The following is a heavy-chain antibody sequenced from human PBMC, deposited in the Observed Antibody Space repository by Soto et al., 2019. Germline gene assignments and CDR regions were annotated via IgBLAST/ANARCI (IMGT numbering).Heavy chain of an antibody. CDR2: IIPIFGTA. Sequence: QVQLVQSGAEVKKPGSSVTVSCKASGGTFSSYTISWVRQAPGQGLEWMGGIIPIFGTANYAQKFQGRVTITADESTSTAYMELSSLRSEDTAVYYCXRGNHRXLQLWYFDLWGRGTLVTVSS. D-gene: IGHD5-12*01. J-gene: IGHJ2*01. V-gene: IGHV1-69*12. CDR1: GGTFSSYT. CDR3: XRGNHRXLQLWYFDL.